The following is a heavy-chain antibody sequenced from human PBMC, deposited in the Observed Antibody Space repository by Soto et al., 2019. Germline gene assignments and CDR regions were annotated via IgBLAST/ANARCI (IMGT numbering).Heavy chain of an antibody. Sequence: SETLSLTCAVSGDSISSGGYSWNWIRQPPGKGLEWIGYIYHSGGTDHNPSLKSRVTITVDSSNNQFSLKLSSVTAADTAVYYCARDSRSGYYLDYWGQGTLVTVSS. V-gene: IGHV4-30-2*01. CDR2: IYHSGGT. CDR3: ARDSRSGYYLDY. D-gene: IGHD3-22*01. J-gene: IGHJ4*02. CDR1: GDSISSGGYS.